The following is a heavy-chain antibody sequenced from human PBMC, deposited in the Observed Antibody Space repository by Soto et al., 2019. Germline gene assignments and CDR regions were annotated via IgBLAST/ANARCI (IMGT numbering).Heavy chain of an antibody. CDR3: ARRRGSREGYNWFDP. CDR1: GGSISSYY. Sequence: PSETLSLTCTVSGGSISSYYWSWIRQPPGKGLEWIGYIYYSGSTNYNPSLKSRVTISVDTSKNQFSLKLSSVTAADTAVYYCARRRGSREGYNWFDPWGQGTLVTVSS. V-gene: IGHV4-59*08. J-gene: IGHJ5*02. CDR2: IYYSGST. D-gene: IGHD2-15*01.